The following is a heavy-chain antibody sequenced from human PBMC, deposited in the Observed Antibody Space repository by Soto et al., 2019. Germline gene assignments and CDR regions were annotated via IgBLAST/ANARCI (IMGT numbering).Heavy chain of an antibody. V-gene: IGHV3-30*03. J-gene: IGHJ4*02. Sequence: QVQLVESGGGVVQPGRSLRLSCAASGFTFSSYGMHWVRQAPGKGLEWVAVISYDGSNKYYADSVKGRFTISRDNSKNTQYVQLNSLRAEDTAVYYFARARCTSCYSDHWGQGTLVTVPS. CDR2: ISYDGSNK. CDR1: GFTFSSYG. D-gene: IGHD2-2*01. CDR3: ARARCTSCYSDH.